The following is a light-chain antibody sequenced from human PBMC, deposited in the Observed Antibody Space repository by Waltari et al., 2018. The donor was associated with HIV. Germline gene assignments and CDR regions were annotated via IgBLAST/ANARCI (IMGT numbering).Light chain of an antibody. Sequence: QSVLTQPPSVSGAPGQRVTISCTGSSSNIGAGSDVYWYQQLPGTAPKLLIYDNNHRPAGVPDRFSGSKSGTSASLAITGLHAEDEADYYCQSYDSGLRVFGGGTKLTVL. CDR2: DNN. CDR1: SSNIGAGSD. J-gene: IGLJ3*02. CDR3: QSYDSGLRV. V-gene: IGLV1-40*01.